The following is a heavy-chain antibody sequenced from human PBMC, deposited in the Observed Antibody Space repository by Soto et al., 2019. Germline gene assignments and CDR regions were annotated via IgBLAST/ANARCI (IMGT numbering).Heavy chain of an antibody. Sequence: ASVKVSCKASGYTFTSYGISWVRQAPGQGLEWMGWISAYNGNTNYAQKLQGRVTMTTDTSTSTAYMELRSLRSDDTAVYYCARESSFDFWSGYTLYGMGVWGQGTTVTVS. CDR2: ISAYNGNT. CDR3: ARESSFDFWSGYTLYGMGV. J-gene: IGHJ6*02. V-gene: IGHV1-18*01. D-gene: IGHD3-3*01. CDR1: GYTFTSYG.